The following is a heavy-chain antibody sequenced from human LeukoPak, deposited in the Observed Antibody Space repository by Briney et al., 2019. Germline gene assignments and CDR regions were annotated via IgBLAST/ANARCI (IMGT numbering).Heavy chain of an antibody. CDR2: IKSKTDGGTT. Sequence: GGSLRLSYAASGFTFSNVWMSWVRQAPGKGLEWVGRIKSKTDGGTTDYAAPVKGRFTISRDDSKNTLYLQMNSLKTEDTAVYYCTTGYCSGGSCYVPFDYWGQGTLVTVSS. J-gene: IGHJ4*02. CDR3: TTGYCSGGSCYVPFDY. D-gene: IGHD2-15*01. V-gene: IGHV3-15*01. CDR1: GFTFSNVW.